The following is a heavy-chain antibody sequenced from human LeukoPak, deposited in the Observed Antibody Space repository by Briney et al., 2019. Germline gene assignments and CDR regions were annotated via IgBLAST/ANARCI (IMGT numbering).Heavy chain of an antibody. Sequence: GGSLRLSCAVSGFTFSAYWMSWVRQAPGKELEWVSITYFGGTTYYADSVKGRFTISRDNSKNTLYLQMNSLRADDTAVYYCARDSEGDGYNFDTWGRGTLVTVSS. CDR1: GFTFSAYW. J-gene: IGHJ5*02. V-gene: IGHV3-53*01. CDR3: ARDSEGDGYNFDT. D-gene: IGHD5-24*01. CDR2: TYFGGTT.